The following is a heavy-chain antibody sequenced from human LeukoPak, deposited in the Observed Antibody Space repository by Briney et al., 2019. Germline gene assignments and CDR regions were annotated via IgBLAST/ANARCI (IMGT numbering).Heavy chain of an antibody. CDR1: GGSISSHY. D-gene: IGHD6-6*01. CDR3: ASGIAARRPFYYYYMDV. CDR2: IYYSGST. Sequence: SETLSLTCTVSGGSISSHYWSWIRQPPGKGLEWIGYIYYSGSTNYNPSLKSRVTISVDTSKNQFSLKLSSVTAADTAVYYRASGIAARRPFYYYYMDVWGKGTTVTVSS. V-gene: IGHV4-59*11. J-gene: IGHJ6*03.